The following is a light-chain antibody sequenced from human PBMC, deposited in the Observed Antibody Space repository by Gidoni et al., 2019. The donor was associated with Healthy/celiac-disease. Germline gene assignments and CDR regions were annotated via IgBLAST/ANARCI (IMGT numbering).Light chain of an antibody. V-gene: IGKV3-20*01. CDR3: QQYGSSPYT. CDR1: QSVSSSY. J-gene: IGKJ2*01. Sequence: EIVLTQSPGTRSLSPGERATLSCRASQSVSSSYLAWYQQKPGQAPRLLIYSTSSRATGIPDRFSGSGSGTDFTLTISRLEPEDFAVFCLQQYGSSPYTFSQGTKLEIK. CDR2: STS.